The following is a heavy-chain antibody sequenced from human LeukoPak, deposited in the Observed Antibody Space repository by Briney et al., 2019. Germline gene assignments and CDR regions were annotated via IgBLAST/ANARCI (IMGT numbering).Heavy chain of an antibody. CDR3: AKDLRAGYDFWSGYYAFDI. CDR1: GFPFSSYA. D-gene: IGHD3-3*01. J-gene: IGHJ3*02. V-gene: IGHV3-23*01. Sequence: GGSLRLSCAASGFPFSSYAMSWVRQAPGKGLEWVSAISGSGGSTYYADSVKGRFTISRDNSKNTLYLQMNSLRAEDTAVYYCAKDLRAGYDFWSGYYAFDIWGQGTMVTVSS. CDR2: ISGSGGST.